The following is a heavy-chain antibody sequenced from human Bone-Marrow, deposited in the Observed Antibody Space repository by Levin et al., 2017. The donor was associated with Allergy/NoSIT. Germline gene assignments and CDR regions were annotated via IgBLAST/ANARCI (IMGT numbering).Heavy chain of an antibody. J-gene: IGHJ6*02. CDR1: GFTFSSYW. D-gene: IGHD3-9*01. CDR3: ARDRSIRYFDWLSLDHYYYGMDV. Sequence: SCAASGFTFSSYWMSWVRQAPGKGLEWVANIKQDGSEKYYVDSVKGRFTISRDNAKNSLYLQMNSLRAEGTAVYYCARDRSIRYFDWLSLDHYYYGMDVWGQGTTVTVSS. V-gene: IGHV3-7*01. CDR2: IKQDGSEK.